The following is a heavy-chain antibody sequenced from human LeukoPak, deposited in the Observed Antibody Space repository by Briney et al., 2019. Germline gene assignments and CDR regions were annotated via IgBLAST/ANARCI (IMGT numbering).Heavy chain of an antibody. Sequence: SETLSLTCTVSGGSISSYYWSWIRQPPGKGLEWIGYIYYSGSTNYNPSLKSRVTISVDTSKNQFSLKLSSVTAADTAVYYCARAPYNSSWYDFDYWGQGTLVTVSS. CDR1: GGSISSYY. CDR3: ARAPYNSSWYDFDY. CDR2: IYYSGST. V-gene: IGHV4-59*01. D-gene: IGHD6-13*01. J-gene: IGHJ4*02.